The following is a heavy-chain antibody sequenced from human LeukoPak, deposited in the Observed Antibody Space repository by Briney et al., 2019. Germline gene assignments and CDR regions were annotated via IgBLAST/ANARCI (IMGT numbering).Heavy chain of an antibody. CDR2: IYPGDSDT. CDR3: ARLYSPTGVVVVESGMDV. CDR1: GYSFTSYW. J-gene: IGHJ6*02. Sequence: GESLKISCKGSGYSFTSYWIGWVRQMPGKGLEWMGIIYPGDSDTRYSPSFQGQVTISADKSISTAYLQWSSLKASDTAMYYCARLYSPTGVVVVESGMDVWGQGTTVTVSS. D-gene: IGHD2-15*01. V-gene: IGHV5-51*01.